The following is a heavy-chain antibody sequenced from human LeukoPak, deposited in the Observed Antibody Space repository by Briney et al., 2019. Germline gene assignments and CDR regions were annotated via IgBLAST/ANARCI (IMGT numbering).Heavy chain of an antibody. J-gene: IGHJ4*02. V-gene: IGHV4-4*07. CDR1: GGSISNYY. D-gene: IGHD6-6*01. CDR2: IYTSGST. CDR3: ARLKQLDIDY. Sequence: PSETLSLTCTVSGGSISNYYWSWIRQPAGKGLEWIGRIYTSGSTNYNPSLRSRVTISIDKSKNQFSLKPTSVTAADTAVYYCARLKQLDIDYWGQGTLVTVSS.